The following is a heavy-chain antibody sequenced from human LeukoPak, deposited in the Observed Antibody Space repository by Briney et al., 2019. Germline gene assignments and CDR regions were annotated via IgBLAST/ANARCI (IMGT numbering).Heavy chain of an antibody. CDR1: GFTFSSYS. D-gene: IGHD2/OR15-2a*01. J-gene: IGHJ3*02. V-gene: IGHV3-21*01. CDR3: ARDSLTFYGAFDI. Sequence: PGGSLRLSCAASGFTFSSYSMNWVRQAPGQGLEWISSISSSSSYIYYADSVKGRFTISRDNAKNSLYLQMNSLRAEDTAVYYCARDSLTFYGAFDIWGQGTMVTVSS. CDR2: ISSSSSYI.